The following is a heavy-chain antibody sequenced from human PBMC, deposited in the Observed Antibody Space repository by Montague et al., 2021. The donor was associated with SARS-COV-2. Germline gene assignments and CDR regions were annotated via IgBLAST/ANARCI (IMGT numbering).Heavy chain of an antibody. J-gene: IGHJ4*02. CDR1: GGSISSGCYY. Sequence: TLSLTCTVSGGSISSGCYYWIWIRQHPGKGLEWIGYIYYSGSTYYNPSLKSRVSISVDTSKNQVSLKLSSVTAADTAVYYWARAPLNIFGVVRTFDYWGQGTLVTASS. D-gene: IGHD3-3*02. CDR3: ARAPLNIFGVVRTFDY. CDR2: IYYSGST. V-gene: IGHV4-31*03.